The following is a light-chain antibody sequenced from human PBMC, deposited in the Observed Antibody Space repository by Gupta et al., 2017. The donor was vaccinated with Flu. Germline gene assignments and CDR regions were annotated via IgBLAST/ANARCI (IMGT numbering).Light chain of an antibody. CDR1: SSDVGADNH. Sequence: QSALTQPASVSGSPGKSITISCTGTSSDVGADNHVSCFQHHPVKTHKVLIYEVSERPAGVAYRFSASKSGNTSSLTIPVRQEEDDAYYYCSSDTNSNTWVFGGGTKLTVL. J-gene: IGLJ3*02. CDR3: SSDTNSNTWV. CDR2: EVS. V-gene: IGLV2-14*01.